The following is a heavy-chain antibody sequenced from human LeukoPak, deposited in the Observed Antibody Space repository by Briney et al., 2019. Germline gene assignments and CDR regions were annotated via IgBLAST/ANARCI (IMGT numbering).Heavy chain of an antibody. D-gene: IGHD2-15*01. V-gene: IGHV1-18*01. CDR3: ARDCSGSSCYWIH. J-gene: IGHJ4*02. CDR1: GYTFSSYG. Sequence: ASVKVSCKASGYTFSSYGISWVRQAPGQGLEWLGYISAYNGNANYAQKVQGRITMTTDTSTSTAYMEMRSLRSDDTAVYYCARDCSGSSCYWIHWGQGTLVTVSS. CDR2: ISAYNGNA.